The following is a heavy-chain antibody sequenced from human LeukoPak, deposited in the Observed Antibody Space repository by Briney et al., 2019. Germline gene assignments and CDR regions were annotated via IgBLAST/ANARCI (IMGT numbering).Heavy chain of an antibody. V-gene: IGHV3-64D*09. CDR2: INDHGDTT. J-gene: IGHJ4*02. Sequence: GGSLRLSCSASGFTFSSCAMHWVRQAPGMGLEYVSGINDHGDTTHYGDSVRGRVTISRDDSKNTVHLQMSSLRAEDTAVYYCVKDLSGWYSFDYWGEGTLVTVSS. CDR3: VKDLSGWYSFDY. CDR1: GFTFSSCA. D-gene: IGHD6-19*01.